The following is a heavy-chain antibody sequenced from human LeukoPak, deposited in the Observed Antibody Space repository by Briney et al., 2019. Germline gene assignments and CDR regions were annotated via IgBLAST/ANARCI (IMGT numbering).Heavy chain of an antibody. D-gene: IGHD4-23*01. V-gene: IGHV4-59*01. CDR1: GGSIGTYF. J-gene: IGHJ4*02. CDR2: IYYSGST. CDR3: ARVSRGNSVGGDY. Sequence: SETLSLTCTVSGGSIGTYFWSWIRQPPGKGREWIGYIYYSGSTNYNPSLKSRVTISLDTSKNQFSLKLSSVTAADTAMYYCARVSRGNSVGGDYWGQGTLVTVSS.